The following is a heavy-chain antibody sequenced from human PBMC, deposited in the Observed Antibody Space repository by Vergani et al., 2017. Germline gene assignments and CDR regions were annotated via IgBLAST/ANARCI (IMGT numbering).Heavy chain of an antibody. CDR3: ASKRGACRAAYCHSYDF. J-gene: IGHJ4*02. D-gene: IGHD6-25*01. CDR1: GDSVISTDYH. V-gene: IGHV4-39*01. CDR2: MDYSGST. Sequence: QLQESGPGLVKPSETLSLTCTVSGDSVISTDYHWGWIRQPPGKGLEWIGSMDYSGSTSYNPSLESRISISFETPKHQFSLRLTSVTAADTAVYYCASKRGACRAAYCHSYDFWGPGTLVGVSS.